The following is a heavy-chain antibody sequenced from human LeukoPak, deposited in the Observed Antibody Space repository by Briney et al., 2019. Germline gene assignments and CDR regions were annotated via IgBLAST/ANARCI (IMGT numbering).Heavy chain of an antibody. Sequence: RGSLRLSCAASGFTFSDHYMDWVRQAPGKGLEWVGRTRNKANSYTTEYAASVKGRFTISRDDSKNSLYLQMNSLKTEDTAVYYCARGGDYVRNAFDIWGQGTMVTVSS. J-gene: IGHJ3*02. CDR1: GFTFSDHY. V-gene: IGHV3-72*01. CDR2: TRNKANSYTT. D-gene: IGHD4-17*01. CDR3: ARGGDYVRNAFDI.